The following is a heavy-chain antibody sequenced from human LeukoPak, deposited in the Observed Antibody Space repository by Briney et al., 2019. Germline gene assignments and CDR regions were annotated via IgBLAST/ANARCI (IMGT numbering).Heavy chain of an antibody. D-gene: IGHD3-16*01. CDR3: ARDQRPGWGEYFQH. J-gene: IGHJ1*01. CDR1: GFTFSSYW. Sequence: GGSLRLSCAASGFTFSSYWMSWVRQAPGKGLEWVANIKQDGSEKYYADSVKGRFTISRDNSKNTVYLQMNSLRVEDTAVYYCARDQRPGWGEYFQHWGQGTLVTVSS. CDR2: IKQDGSEK. V-gene: IGHV3-7*01.